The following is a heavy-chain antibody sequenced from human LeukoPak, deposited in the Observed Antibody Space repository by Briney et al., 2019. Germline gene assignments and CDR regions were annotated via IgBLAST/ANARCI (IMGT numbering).Heavy chain of an antibody. D-gene: IGHD3-10*01. J-gene: IGHJ4*02. V-gene: IGHV3-15*01. Sequence: GGALRLSCAASGFTFSNAWMSWGRQGPGKGREWGGRIKSKTEGGTTEYAARGKGRLTIERDDSKNTLYLQMNSLKTDDTAVYYCTTDPDGGIKYFDYWGQGTLVTVSS. CDR1: GFTFSNAW. CDR3: TTDPDGGIKYFDY. CDR2: IKSKTEGGTT.